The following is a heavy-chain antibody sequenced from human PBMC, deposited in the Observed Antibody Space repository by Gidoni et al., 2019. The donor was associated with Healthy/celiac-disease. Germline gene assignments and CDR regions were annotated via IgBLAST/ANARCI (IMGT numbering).Heavy chain of an antibody. J-gene: IGHJ4*02. CDR2: ISSSSSNI. V-gene: IGHV3-21*01. D-gene: IGHD3-22*01. CDR1: GCTLSSYS. CDR3: ASGVPNYYDSSGYHYYFDY. Sequence: EVQLVESGGGLVKPGGSLSLSRPASGCTLSSYSMNWVRQAPGKGLEGVSSISSSSSNIYYADSVKGRFTISRDNAKNSLYLQMNSLRAEDTAVYYCASGVPNYYDSSGYHYYFDYWGQGTLVTVSS.